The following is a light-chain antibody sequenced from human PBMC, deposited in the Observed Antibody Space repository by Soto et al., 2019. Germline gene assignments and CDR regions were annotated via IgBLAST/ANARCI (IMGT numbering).Light chain of an antibody. CDR1: NIGTKS. CDR2: EDS. Sequence: SYELTQPPSMSVAPGQTAWITCGGNNIGTKSVHWYQQKPGQAPVLVVYEDSDRPSGIPERFSGSNSGNTATLTIIRVEAGDEADYYCQVWDSSSDQHVFGTGTKLTVL. J-gene: IGLJ1*01. CDR3: QVWDSSSDQHV. V-gene: IGLV3-21*02.